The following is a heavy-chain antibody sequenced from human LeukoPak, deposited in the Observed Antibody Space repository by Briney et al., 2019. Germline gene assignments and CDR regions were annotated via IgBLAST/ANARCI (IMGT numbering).Heavy chain of an antibody. V-gene: IGHV4-34*01. CDR1: GGSFSGYY. CDR3: ARDLSDYGDYQDDAFDI. J-gene: IGHJ3*02. CDR2: IYHSGST. Sequence: SETLSLTCAVYGGSFSGYYWSWIRQPPGKGLEWIGEIYHSGSTNYNPSLKSRVTISVDKSKNQFSLKLSSVTAADTAVYYCARDLSDYGDYQDDAFDIWGQGTMVTVSS. D-gene: IGHD4-17*01.